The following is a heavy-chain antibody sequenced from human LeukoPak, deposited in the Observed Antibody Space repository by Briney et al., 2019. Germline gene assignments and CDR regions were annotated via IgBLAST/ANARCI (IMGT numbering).Heavy chain of an antibody. J-gene: IGHJ3*01. CDR2: ISSNGGST. CDR3: ARGGFSRWELPH. D-gene: IGHD1-26*01. Sequence: GGSLRLSCAASGFTFSSYAVHWVRQAPGKGLEYVSAISSNGGSTYYANSVKGRFTISRDNSKNTLYLQMGGLRAEDMAVYYCARGGFSRWELPHWGQGTMVTVSS. CDR1: GFTFSSYA. V-gene: IGHV3-64*01.